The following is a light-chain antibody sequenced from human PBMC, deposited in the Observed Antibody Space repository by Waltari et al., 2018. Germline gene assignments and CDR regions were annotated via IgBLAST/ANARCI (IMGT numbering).Light chain of an antibody. J-gene: IGKJ1*01. CDR2: GAS. Sequence: EIVMTQSPATLSVSPGERATLSCRASQSVSSNLVWYQQKPGQAPRLLMYGASTRATNIPARFSGSGSGTEFTLTISSLQSEDFAVYYCQQYNNWPRTFGQGTQVET. CDR1: QSVSSN. V-gene: IGKV3-15*01. CDR3: QQYNNWPRT.